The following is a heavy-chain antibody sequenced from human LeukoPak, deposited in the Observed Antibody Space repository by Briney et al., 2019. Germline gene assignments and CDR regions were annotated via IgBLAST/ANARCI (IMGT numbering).Heavy chain of an antibody. J-gene: IGHJ4*02. Sequence: ASVKVSCKASGYTFTGYYMHWVRQAPGQGLEWMGRINPNSGGTNYAQKFQGRVTMTRDTSISTAYMELSRLRSDDTAVYYCARDRRVGSGWYGGYGYWGQGTLATVSS. CDR3: ARDRRVGSGWYGGYGY. V-gene: IGHV1-2*06. CDR2: INPNSGGT. D-gene: IGHD6-19*01. CDR1: GYTFTGYY.